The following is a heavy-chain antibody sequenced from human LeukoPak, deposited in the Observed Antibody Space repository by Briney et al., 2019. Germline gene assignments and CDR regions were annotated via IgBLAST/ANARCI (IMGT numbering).Heavy chain of an antibody. CDR3: ARRYYDILTGPHLYFGMDV. V-gene: IGHV4-34*01. J-gene: IGHJ6*02. D-gene: IGHD3-9*01. CDR2: INHSGST. Sequence: SESLSVTCADYLGSFSGYYWSWIRQPPGKRLEWIWDINHSGSTSYTPSLKLRASISVDTSKNQFSLELSSVTAADTAVYYCARRYYDILTGPHLYFGMDVWGQGTMVTVSS. CDR1: LGSFSGYY.